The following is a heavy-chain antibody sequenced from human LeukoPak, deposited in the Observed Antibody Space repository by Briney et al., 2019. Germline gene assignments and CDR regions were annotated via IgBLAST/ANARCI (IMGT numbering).Heavy chain of an antibody. Sequence: PSETLSLTCSVSGYSIANGYHWAWVRQPPGKRLEWLGSIYQSGSTYDNLSLKSRLTMSVDTSKNQFSLTMRAVTAADTAVYYCARLRLGELSSIDYWGQGTLVTVSS. D-gene: IGHD3-16*02. CDR1: GYSIANGYH. CDR2: IYQSGST. J-gene: IGHJ4*02. CDR3: ARLRLGELSSIDY. V-gene: IGHV4-38-2*01.